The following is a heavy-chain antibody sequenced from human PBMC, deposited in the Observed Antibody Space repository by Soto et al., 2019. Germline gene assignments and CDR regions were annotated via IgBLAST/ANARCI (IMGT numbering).Heavy chain of an antibody. J-gene: IGHJ4*02. CDR2: MSAHNGNT. Sequence: QVQLVQSGAEVKKPGASVKVSCKASGYTFTSYGISWVRQAPGQGLEWMGWMSAHNGNTKYAQKVQGRVTMTPDTSTSTAYMERRGLRSDDPAVYYCARDLAAGMIDYWGQGTLVTVSS. CDR1: GYTFTSYG. CDR3: ARDLAAGMIDY. V-gene: IGHV1-18*01. D-gene: IGHD6-13*01.